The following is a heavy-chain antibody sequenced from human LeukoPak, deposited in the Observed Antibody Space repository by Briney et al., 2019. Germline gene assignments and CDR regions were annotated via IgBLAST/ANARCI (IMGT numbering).Heavy chain of an antibody. CDR3: TRDRYGVAAEGDWFDP. J-gene: IGHJ5*02. CDR2: ISSLSGTI. Sequence: GGSLRLSCAASGFTFSSYSMNWVRQAPGEGLEWVSYISSLSGTIYYADSVKGRFTISRDNAKNSLYLQMNSLRAEDTALYYCTRDRYGVAAEGDWFDPWGQGTLVTVSS. CDR1: GFTFSSYS. D-gene: IGHD6-13*01. V-gene: IGHV3-48*04.